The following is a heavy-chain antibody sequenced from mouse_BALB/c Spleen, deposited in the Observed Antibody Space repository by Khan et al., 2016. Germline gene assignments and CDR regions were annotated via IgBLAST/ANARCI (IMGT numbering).Heavy chain of an antibody. J-gene: IGHJ1*01. CDR1: GFTFNTNA. V-gene: IGHV10S3*01. Sequence: EVQLVETGGGLVQPKGSLQLSCAASGFTFNTNAMNWVRQAPGKGLEWVARIRSKSNNYATYYADSVKDRFTISRDDSQSMLYLQMNNLKTEDTAMYYGVRERGYLEVWGAGTTVTVSS. CDR2: IRSKSNNYAT. CDR3: VRERGYLEV.